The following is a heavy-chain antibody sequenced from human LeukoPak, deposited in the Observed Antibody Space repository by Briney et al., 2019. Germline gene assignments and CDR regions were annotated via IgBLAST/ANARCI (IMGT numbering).Heavy chain of an antibody. CDR2: IYYRGNT. Sequence: SETLSLTCTVSGGSISGSSYYWGWIRQPPGKGLEWIGTIYYRGNTYYNPSLKSRVSISVDTSKNQFSLKLSSVTAADTAVYYCARGRKFDYWGQGTLVTVSS. D-gene: IGHD6-6*01. CDR3: ARGRKFDY. J-gene: IGHJ4*02. V-gene: IGHV4-39*07. CDR1: GGSISGSSYY.